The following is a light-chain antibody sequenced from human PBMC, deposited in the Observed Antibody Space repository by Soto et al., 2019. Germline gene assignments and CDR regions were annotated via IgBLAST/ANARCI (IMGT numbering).Light chain of an antibody. CDR3: QQYNSYPS. CDR1: RSVRSN. J-gene: IGKJ1*01. Sequence: EIVMTQSAATLSVSPGERVTLSCKASRSVRSNLAWYQQKPGQAPRLLISGASTRATGITDRFSGSGSGTEFTLTISSLQPDDFATYYCQQYNSYPSFGQGTKVDIK. V-gene: IGKV3-15*01. CDR2: GAS.